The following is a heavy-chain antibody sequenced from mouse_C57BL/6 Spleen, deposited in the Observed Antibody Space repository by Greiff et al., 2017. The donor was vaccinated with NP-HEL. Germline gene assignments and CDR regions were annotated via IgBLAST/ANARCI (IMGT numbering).Heavy chain of an antibody. Sequence: VQLQQPGAELVRPGSSVKLSCKASGYTFTSYWMHWVKQRPIQGLEWIGNIDPSDSETHYNQKFTDKATLTVDKSSSTAYMQLSSLTSEDSAVYYCANYYGSSYEGYFDVWGTGTTVTVSS. J-gene: IGHJ1*03. D-gene: IGHD1-1*01. CDR1: GYTFTSYW. CDR3: ANYYGSSYEGYFDV. CDR2: IDPSDSET. V-gene: IGHV1-52*01.